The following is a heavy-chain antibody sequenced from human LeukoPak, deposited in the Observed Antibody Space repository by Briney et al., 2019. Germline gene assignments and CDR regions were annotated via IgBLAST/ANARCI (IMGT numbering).Heavy chain of an antibody. CDR3: ARHNPHFDY. CDR2: INSDGSST. V-gene: IGHV3-74*01. D-gene: IGHD1-14*01. J-gene: IGHJ4*02. Sequence: GGSLRLSCAASGFTFSSYAMSWVRHAPGKGLVWVSRINSDGSSTVYADSVKGRFTISRDNAKNTLYLQMSSLRAEDTAVYYCARHNPHFDYWGQGNLVTVSS. CDR1: GFTFSSYA.